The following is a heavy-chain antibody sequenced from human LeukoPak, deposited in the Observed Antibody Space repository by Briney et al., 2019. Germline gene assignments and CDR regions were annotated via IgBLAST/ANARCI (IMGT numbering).Heavy chain of an antibody. CDR2: IRYDGINK. D-gene: IGHD3-10*01. CDR3: AKEGDYYGSGSYRDGFDI. J-gene: IGHJ3*02. V-gene: IGHV3-30*02. Sequence: GGSLRLSCTGSGFTFGDYSMSWVRQAPGKGLEWVAFIRYDGINKYYADSVKGRFTISRDSFKNTLYLQMNSLRPEDTAVYYCAKEGDYYGSGSYRDGFDIWGQGTRATVSS. CDR1: GFTFGDYS.